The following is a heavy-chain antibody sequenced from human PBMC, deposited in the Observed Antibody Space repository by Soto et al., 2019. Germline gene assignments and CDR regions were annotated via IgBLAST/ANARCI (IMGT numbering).Heavy chain of an antibody. D-gene: IGHD6-19*01. CDR3: AKSTVAGYYYYYGMDV. CDR2: ISYDGSNK. J-gene: IGHJ6*02. V-gene: IGHV3-30*18. Sequence: QVQLVESGGGVVQPGRSLRLSCAASGFTFRSYGMHWVRQAPGKGLEWVAVISYDGSNKYYADSVKDRFTISRDNSKNXLYLQMNSLRAEDTAVYYGAKSTVAGYYYYYGMDVWGQGTTVTVSS. CDR1: GFTFRSYG.